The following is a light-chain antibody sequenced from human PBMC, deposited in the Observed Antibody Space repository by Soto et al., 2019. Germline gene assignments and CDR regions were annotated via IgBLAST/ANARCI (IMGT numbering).Light chain of an antibody. V-gene: IGLV1-51*01. CDR1: SSNIGNNY. Sequence: QSMLTQPPSVSAAPGQKVTISCSGSSSNIGNNYVSWYQHLPGTAPKLLIYDNNKRPSGIPDRFSGSKSGTSATLGITGLQTGDEADYYCGTWDSSPSVGVLFGGGTKLTVL. CDR3: GTWDSSPSVGVL. CDR2: DNN. J-gene: IGLJ2*01.